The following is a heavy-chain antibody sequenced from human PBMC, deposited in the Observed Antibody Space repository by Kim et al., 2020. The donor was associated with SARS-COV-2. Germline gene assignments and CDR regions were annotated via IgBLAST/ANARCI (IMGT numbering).Heavy chain of an antibody. CDR2: ISSSSSTI. V-gene: IGHV3-48*03. D-gene: IGHD3-9*01. CDR1: GFSFSGYE. CDR3: ARSCLTDCRSYGLDV. Sequence: GGSLRLSCAASGFSFSGYEMNWVRQAPGKGLEWVAYISSSSSTIYSADSVKGRFTISRDNAKNSLYLQMNNLRAEDTAVYYCARSCLTDCRSYGLDVWGQGTTVTVSS. J-gene: IGHJ6*02.